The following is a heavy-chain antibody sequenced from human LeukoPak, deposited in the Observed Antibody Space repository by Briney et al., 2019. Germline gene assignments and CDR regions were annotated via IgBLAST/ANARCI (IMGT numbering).Heavy chain of an antibody. Sequence: GAPVKVSCKAAGYTLTGYYMHWVRQAPGQGLEWMGWINPNSGGTSYAQKFQGRVTMTRDTSISTAYMELSRLRSDDTAVYYCARGRCSSRSCYLFDYWGQGTLVTVSS. D-gene: IGHD2-2*01. V-gene: IGHV1-2*02. CDR3: ARGRCSSRSCYLFDY. CDR1: GYTLTGYY. J-gene: IGHJ4*02. CDR2: INPNSGGT.